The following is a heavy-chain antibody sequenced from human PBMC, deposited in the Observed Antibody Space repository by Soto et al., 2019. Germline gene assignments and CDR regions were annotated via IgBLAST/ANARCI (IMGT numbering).Heavy chain of an antibody. CDR2: IIPIFSKT. Sequence: QVQLVQSGAEVKELGSSVKVSCKTSGGTFTTSSFVWVRQGPGQGIEWMGGIIPIFSKTNFAPKFQGRVTFTADESTRTVYMDLSSLRSEDTAIYYCATDVVRSTGGDSWGQGTLVTVSS. CDR3: ATDVVRSTGGDS. CDR1: GGTFTTSS. V-gene: IGHV1-69*01. D-gene: IGHD7-27*01. J-gene: IGHJ4*02.